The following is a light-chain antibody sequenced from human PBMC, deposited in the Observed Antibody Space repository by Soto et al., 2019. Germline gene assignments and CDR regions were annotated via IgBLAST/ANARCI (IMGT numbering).Light chain of an antibody. CDR3: MPSIQLPLT. J-gene: IGKJ4*01. CDR1: QSVSSY. CDR2: DAY. Sequence: EIVLTQSPATLSLSPGERATLSGRASQSVSSYLAWYQQKPGQAPRLLIYDAYNRATGIPARFSGSGSGTDFTLKISRVEAEDVGVYYCMPSIQLPLTFGGGTKVDIK. V-gene: IGKV3-11*01.